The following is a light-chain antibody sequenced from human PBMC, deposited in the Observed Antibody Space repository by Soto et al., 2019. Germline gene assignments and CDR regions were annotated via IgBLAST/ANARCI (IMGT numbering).Light chain of an antibody. Sequence: IQFTQSPASLSASVGDRVTITCRASQDIASYLAWYQQKPGQAPKLLIYVASTLQSGVPSRFSGSESGTDFTLTISSLQPEDSATYYCQQSYSTPLTFGGGTKVDIK. CDR3: QQSYSTPLT. CDR1: QDIASY. J-gene: IGKJ4*01. V-gene: IGKV1-9*01. CDR2: VAS.